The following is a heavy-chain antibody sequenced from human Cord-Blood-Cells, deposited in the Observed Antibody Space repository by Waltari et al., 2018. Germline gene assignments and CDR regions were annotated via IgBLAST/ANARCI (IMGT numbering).Heavy chain of an antibody. V-gene: IGHV1-69*01. D-gene: IGHD3-10*02. CDR1: GGTFSSYD. Sequence: QVPMVPSGAEVKKPVSSMKVSCKGSGGTFSSYDSSRVRQAPGQGLEWMGGTTPICGTANHAQQSQCRVTITSEESTTTAYGSLSGMRAEDTAVYYSAGGVRIPRNNYYGMDAWGQGTTVTVSS. CDR2: TTPICGTA. CDR3: AGGVRIPRNNYYGMDA. J-gene: IGHJ6*02.